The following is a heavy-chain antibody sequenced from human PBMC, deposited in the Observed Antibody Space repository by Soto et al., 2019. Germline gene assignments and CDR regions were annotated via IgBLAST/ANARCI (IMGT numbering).Heavy chain of an antibody. CDR2: IYYSGST. D-gene: IGHD3-16*01. J-gene: IGHJ3*02. CDR3: ARRGGVLLADAFDI. Sequence: SETLSLTCTVSGGSISSYYWSWILQPPGKGLEWIGYIYYSGSTNYNPSLKSRVTISVDTSKNQFSLKLSSVTAADTAVYYCARRGGVLLADAFDIWGQGTMVTVSS. V-gene: IGHV4-59*08. CDR1: GGSISSYY.